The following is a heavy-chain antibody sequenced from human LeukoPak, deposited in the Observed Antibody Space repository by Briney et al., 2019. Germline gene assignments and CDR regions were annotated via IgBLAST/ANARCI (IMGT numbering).Heavy chain of an antibody. J-gene: IGHJ5*02. CDR1: GGSISSSSYY. V-gene: IGHV4-39*01. CDR2: IYYSGST. CDR3: ARHPSEIRDYVLSPRWFDP. Sequence: SETLSLTCTVSGGSISSSSYYLGWIRQPPGKGLEWIGSIYYSGSTYYNPSLKSRVAISVDTSKNQFSLKPSSVTAADTAVYYCARHPSEIRDYVLSPRWFDPWGQGTLVTVSS. D-gene: IGHD4-17*01.